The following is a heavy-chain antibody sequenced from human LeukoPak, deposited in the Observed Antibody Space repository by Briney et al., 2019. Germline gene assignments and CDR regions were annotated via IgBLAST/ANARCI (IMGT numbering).Heavy chain of an antibody. D-gene: IGHD3-9*01. CDR3: ARRAGTYDILTGYLALGYYGMDV. Sequence: ASVKVSCKASGYTFTSYGISWVRQAPGQGLEWMGWISAYNGNTNYAQKLQGRVTMTTDTSTSTAYMELRSLRSDDTAVYYCARRAGTYDILTGYLALGYYGMDVWGQGTTVTVSS. J-gene: IGHJ6*02. CDR2: ISAYNGNT. V-gene: IGHV1-18*01. CDR1: GYTFTSYG.